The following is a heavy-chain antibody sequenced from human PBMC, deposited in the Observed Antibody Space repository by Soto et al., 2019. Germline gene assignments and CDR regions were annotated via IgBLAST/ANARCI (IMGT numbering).Heavy chain of an antibody. Sequence: PGGSLRLSCAASGFTFSSYGMHWVRQAPGKGLEWVAVISYDGSNKYYADSVKGRFTISRDNSKNTLYLQMNSLRAEDTAVYYCAKGGDGYNYANYLDYWGQGT. CDR1: GFTFSSYG. V-gene: IGHV3-30*18. D-gene: IGHD5-12*01. J-gene: IGHJ4*02. CDR2: ISYDGSNK. CDR3: AKGGDGYNYANYLDY.